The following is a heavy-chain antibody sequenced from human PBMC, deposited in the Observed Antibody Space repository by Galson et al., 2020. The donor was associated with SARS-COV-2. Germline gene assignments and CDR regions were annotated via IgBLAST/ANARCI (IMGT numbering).Heavy chain of an antibody. J-gene: IGHJ3*02. V-gene: IGHV2-5*02. D-gene: IGHD2-8*01. CDR1: GTSLTVRGVH. Sequence: KMSGPTLVKPTQTLTLTCSFAGTSLTVRGVHVGWFRQPPGKALEWLALIYWDDDKHYSPSLQSRLTVTKDTSENHVALTMTNMDLVDTATYFCAHRRGGWCANRGHDALDICGQGIMVTVS. CDR3: AHRRGGWCANRGHDALDI. CDR2: IYWDDDK.